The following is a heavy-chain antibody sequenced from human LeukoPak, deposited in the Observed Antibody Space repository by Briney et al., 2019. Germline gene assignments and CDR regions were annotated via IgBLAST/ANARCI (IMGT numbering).Heavy chain of an antibody. CDR2: IGGDGGIT. V-gene: IGHV3-23*01. Sequence: PGGSLRLSCAASEFTFNTYAVSWVRQAPGKGLEWVSAIGGDGGITYYADSVRGRFTISRDNSKSTLYLQMNSLRAEDTAVYYCAKSSGPGGYYYYGMDVWGQGTTVTVSS. CDR1: EFTFNTYA. CDR3: AKSSGPGGYYYYGMDV. D-gene: IGHD3-22*01. J-gene: IGHJ6*02.